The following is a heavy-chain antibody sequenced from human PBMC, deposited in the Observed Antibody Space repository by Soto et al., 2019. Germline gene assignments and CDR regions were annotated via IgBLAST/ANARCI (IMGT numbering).Heavy chain of an antibody. Sequence: SLRLSCVAAGFTFRSYGIHWVRQAPGKGLEWVAVIRYDGSNKYYADSVKGRFTISRDNSKNTLYLQMNSLRAEDTAVYYCARSQSFDCISTSSYRAFDIWGQGTMVTVSS. CDR1: GFTFRSYG. CDR3: ARSQSFDCISTSSYRAFDI. CDR2: IRYDGSNK. J-gene: IGHJ3*02. D-gene: IGHD2-2*01. V-gene: IGHV3-33*01.